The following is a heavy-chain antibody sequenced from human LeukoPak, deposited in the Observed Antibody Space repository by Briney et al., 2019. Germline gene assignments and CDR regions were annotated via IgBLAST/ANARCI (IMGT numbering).Heavy chain of an antibody. CDR1: GFIFGDHA. Sequence: PGGSLRLSCTASGFIFGDHAMHWVRQAPGKGLEYVSAISSNGGSTYYADSVKGRFTISRDNSKNTLYLQMSSLRAEDTAVYYCVKDREQWLVVYAFDIWGQGTMVTVSS. J-gene: IGHJ3*02. CDR3: VKDREQWLVVYAFDI. D-gene: IGHD6-19*01. V-gene: IGHV3-64D*06. CDR2: ISSNGGST.